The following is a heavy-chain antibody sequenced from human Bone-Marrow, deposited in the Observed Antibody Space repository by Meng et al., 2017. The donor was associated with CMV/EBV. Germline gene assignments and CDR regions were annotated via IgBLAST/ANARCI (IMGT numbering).Heavy chain of an antibody. D-gene: IGHD6-13*01. V-gene: IGHV4-39*07. CDR3: ARGFIAVAGVYGMDV. CDR1: GGSISSSSYY. CDR2: IYYSGST. J-gene: IGHJ6*02. Sequence: SETLSLTCTVSGGSISSSSYYWGWIRQPPGKGLEWIGSIYYSGSTYYNPSLKSRVTISVDTSKNQFSLKLSSVTAADTAVYYCARGFIAVAGVYGMDVWGQGTTVTFSS.